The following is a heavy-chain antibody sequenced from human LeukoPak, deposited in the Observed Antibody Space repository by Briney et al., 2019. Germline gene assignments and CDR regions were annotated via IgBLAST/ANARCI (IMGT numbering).Heavy chain of an antibody. CDR2: ISYDGSNK. J-gene: IGHJ4*02. V-gene: IGHV3-30*18. D-gene: IGHD5-12*01. CDR3: AKDFDYSGYDLGY. CDR1: GFIFSSYG. Sequence: PGRSLRLSCAASGFIFSSYGMHWVRQSPGKGLEWVAVISYDGSNKYYADSVKGRFTISRDNSKSTLYLQMNSLRAEDTAVYYCAKDFDYSGYDLGYWGQGTLVTVSS.